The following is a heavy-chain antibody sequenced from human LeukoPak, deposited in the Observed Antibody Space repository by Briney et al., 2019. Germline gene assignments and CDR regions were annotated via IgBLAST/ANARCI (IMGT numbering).Heavy chain of an antibody. CDR2: INPNKGGT. V-gene: IGHV1-2*02. Sequence: GASVTVSCKASGYTFTGYYMHWVRQAAGQGLDWMGWINPNKGGTNYAQKFQGRVTMSRDTSISTAYMELSRLRSDDTAVYYCARGTGPSLGGYYYYYYGMDVWGQGTTVTVSS. J-gene: IGHJ6*02. D-gene: IGHD3-10*01. CDR1: GYTFTGYY. CDR3: ARGTGPSLGGYYYYYYGMDV.